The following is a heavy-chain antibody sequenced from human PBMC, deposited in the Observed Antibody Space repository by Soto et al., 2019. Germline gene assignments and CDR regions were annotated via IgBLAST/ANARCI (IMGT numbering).Heavy chain of an antibody. CDR1: GGTFSSYT. CDR3: ARGRWAGPYYDILTGYRTHQPKENWFDP. V-gene: IGHV1-69*02. J-gene: IGHJ5*02. D-gene: IGHD3-9*01. CDR2: IIPILGIA. Sequence: QVQLVQSGAEVKKPGSSVKVSCKASGGTFSSYTISWVRQAPGQGLEWMGRIIPILGIANYAQKVQGRVTITADKSTSTDYLELSSLRSEDTAVYYCARGRWAGPYYDILTGYRTHQPKENWFDPWGQGTLVTVSS.